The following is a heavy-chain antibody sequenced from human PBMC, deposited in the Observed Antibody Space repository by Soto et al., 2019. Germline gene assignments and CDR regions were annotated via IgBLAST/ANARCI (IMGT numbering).Heavy chain of an antibody. CDR2: INAGNGNT. D-gene: IGHD3-22*01. CDR3: ARSSGCCYVDY. Sequence: QVQLVQSGAEVKKPGASVKVSCKASGYTFTSYAMHWVRQAPGQRLEWMGWINAGNGNTKYSQKFQGRVTITRDTSASTDYMELSSLRSEDTAVYYCARSSGCCYVDYWGQGTLVTVSS. J-gene: IGHJ4*02. V-gene: IGHV1-3*01. CDR1: GYTFTSYA.